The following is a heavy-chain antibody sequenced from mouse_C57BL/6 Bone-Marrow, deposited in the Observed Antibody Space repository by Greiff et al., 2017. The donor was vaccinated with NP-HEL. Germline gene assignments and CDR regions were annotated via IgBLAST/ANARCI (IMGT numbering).Heavy chain of an antibody. V-gene: IGHV1-26*01. D-gene: IGHD4-1*01. CDR2: INPNNGGT. J-gene: IGHJ3*01. CDR1: GYTFTDYY. Sequence: EVQLQQSGPELVKPGASVKISCKASGYTFTDYYMNWVKQSHGKSLEWIGDINPNNGGTSYNQKFKGKATLTVDKSSSTAYMELRSLTSEDSAVYYCARLELGRAWFAYWGQGTLVTVSA. CDR3: ARLELGRAWFAY.